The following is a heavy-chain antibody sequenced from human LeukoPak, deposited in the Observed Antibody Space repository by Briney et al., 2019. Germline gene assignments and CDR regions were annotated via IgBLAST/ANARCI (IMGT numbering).Heavy chain of an antibody. CDR2: ISSDGSAK. CDR3: AKGLNGNWFDP. Sequence: GGSLRLSCAASGFTFTTYGMHWVRQAPGKGLEWVATISSDGSAKYYADSVQGRFTISRDNSKNTLDLQMNSLRLDDTAVYYCAKGLNGNWFDPWGRGTLVIVSS. V-gene: IGHV3-30*18. J-gene: IGHJ5*02. CDR1: GFTFTTYG.